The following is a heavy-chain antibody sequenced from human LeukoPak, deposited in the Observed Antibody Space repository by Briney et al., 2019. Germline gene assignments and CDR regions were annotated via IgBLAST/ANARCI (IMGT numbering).Heavy chain of an antibody. Sequence: VASLKVSCKASGYTFTSYGISWVRQAPGQGLEWMGGIMPLFGTANYAQEFQGRVTFTTDESASTAYMEVSSLRSEDTAVYYCASGSLSDGYGVGDYYQYMDVWGKGTTVTVSS. CDR2: IMPLFGTA. CDR3: ASGSLSDGYGVGDYYQYMDV. CDR1: GYTFTSYG. D-gene: IGHD5-24*01. V-gene: IGHV1-69*05. J-gene: IGHJ6*03.